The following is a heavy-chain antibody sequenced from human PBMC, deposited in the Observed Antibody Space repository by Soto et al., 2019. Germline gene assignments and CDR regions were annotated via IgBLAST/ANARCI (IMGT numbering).Heavy chain of an antibody. CDR2: INPNSGGT. CDR3: AGWGVVPAAISVWNYYYYGMDV. D-gene: IGHD2-2*01. Sequence: GASVKVSCKASGYTFTGYYMHWVRQAPGQGLEWMGWINPNSGGTNYAQKFQGRVTMTRDTSISTACMELSRLRSDDTAVYYCAGWGVVPAAISVWNYYYYGMDVWGQGTTVTVSS. CDR1: GYTFTGYY. J-gene: IGHJ6*02. V-gene: IGHV1-2*02.